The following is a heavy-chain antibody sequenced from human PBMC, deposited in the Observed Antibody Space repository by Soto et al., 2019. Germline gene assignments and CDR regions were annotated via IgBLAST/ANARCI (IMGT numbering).Heavy chain of an antibody. D-gene: IGHD3-10*01. CDR1: GGTFSSYA. J-gene: IGHJ3*02. CDR3: ARGDGDDSDAFDI. Sequence: ASVKVSCKASGGTFSSYAISWVRQAPGQGLEWMGGIIPIFGTANYAQKFQGGVTITADESTSTAYMGLSSLRSEDTAVYYCARGDGDDSDAFDIWGQGTMVTVSS. V-gene: IGHV1-69*13. CDR2: IIPIFGTA.